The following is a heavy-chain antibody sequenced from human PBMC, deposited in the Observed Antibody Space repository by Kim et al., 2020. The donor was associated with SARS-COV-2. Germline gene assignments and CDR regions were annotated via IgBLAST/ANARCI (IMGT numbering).Heavy chain of an antibody. CDR3: ASQEGPAATGSGYYGMDV. V-gene: IGHV3-23*01. J-gene: IGHJ6*02. Sequence: GGFLRLSCAASGFTFSSYAMSWVRQAPGKGLEWVSAISGSGGSTYYADSVKGRFTISRDNSKNTLYLQMNSLRAEDTAVYYCASQEGPAATGSGYYGMDVWGQGTTVTVSS. CDR2: ISGSGGST. D-gene: IGHD2-2*01. CDR1: GFTFSSYA.